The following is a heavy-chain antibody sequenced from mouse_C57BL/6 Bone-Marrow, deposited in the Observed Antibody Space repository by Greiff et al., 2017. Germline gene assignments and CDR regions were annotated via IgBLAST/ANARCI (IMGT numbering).Heavy chain of an antibody. D-gene: IGHD1-1*02. CDR3: AREGSMASYYFDY. CDR1: GYTFTSYW. CDR2: IDPSDSYT. J-gene: IGHJ2*01. Sequence: QVQLQQSGAELVMPGASVKLSCKASGYTFTSYWMHWVKQRPGQGLEWIGEIDPSDSYTNYNQKFKGKSTLTVDKSSSTAYMQLSSLTSEDSAVYYCAREGSMASYYFDYWGQGTTLTVPS. V-gene: IGHV1-69*01.